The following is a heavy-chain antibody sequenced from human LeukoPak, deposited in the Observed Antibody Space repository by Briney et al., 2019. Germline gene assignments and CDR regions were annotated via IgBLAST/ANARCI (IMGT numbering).Heavy chain of an antibody. CDR1: GYTFTSYG. J-gene: IGHJ2*01. CDR3: AKNYRNYDFWSGDRYFDL. CDR2: ISAYNGNT. Sequence: ASVKVSCKASGYTFTSYGISWVRRAPGQGLEWMGWISAYNGNTNYAQKLQGRVTMTTDTSTSTAYMELRSLRSDDTAVYYCAKNYRNYDFWSGDRYFDLWGRGTLVTVSS. V-gene: IGHV1-18*01. D-gene: IGHD3-3*01.